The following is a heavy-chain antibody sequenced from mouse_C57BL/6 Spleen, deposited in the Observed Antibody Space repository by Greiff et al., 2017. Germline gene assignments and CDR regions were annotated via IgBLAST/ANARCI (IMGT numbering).Heavy chain of an antibody. D-gene: IGHD2-4*01. CDR3: ARSDDYDGVDY. CDR2: IHPNSGST. J-gene: IGHJ2*01. V-gene: IGHV1-64*01. Sequence: VQLQQPGAELVKPGASVKLSCKASGYTFTSYWMHWVKQRPGQGLEWIGMIHPNSGSTNYNEKFKSKATLTVDKSSSTAYMQLSSLTSEDSAVYYCARSDDYDGVDYWGQGTTLTVSS. CDR1: GYTFTSYW.